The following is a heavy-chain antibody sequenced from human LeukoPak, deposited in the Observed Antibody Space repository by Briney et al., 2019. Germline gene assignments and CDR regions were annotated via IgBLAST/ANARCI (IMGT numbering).Heavy chain of an antibody. Sequence: SCKASGYTFTGYYMHWVRQAPGKGLEWVAVISYDGSNKYYADSVKGRFTISRDNSRNTLYLQMNSLRAEDTAVYYCARGYYYDSSGYYGPAFDIWGQGTMVTVSS. D-gene: IGHD3-22*01. CDR2: ISYDGSNK. CDR1: GYTFTGYY. J-gene: IGHJ3*02. CDR3: ARGYYYDSSGYYGPAFDI. V-gene: IGHV3-30-3*01.